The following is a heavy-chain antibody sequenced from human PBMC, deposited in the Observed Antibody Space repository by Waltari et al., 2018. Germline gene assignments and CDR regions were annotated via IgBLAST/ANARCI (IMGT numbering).Heavy chain of an antibody. D-gene: IGHD3-10*01. CDR2: IYYSGST. V-gene: IGHV4-59*01. CDR3: ARGRPYYYGSGSYYKADYYYMDV. CDR1: GGSISSYY. J-gene: IGHJ6*03. Sequence: QVQLQESGPGLVKPSETLSLTCTVSGGSISSYYWSWIRQPPGKGLEWIGYIYYSGSTNYNPSLKSRVTISVDTSKNQFSLKLSSVTAADTAVYYCARGRPYYYGSGSYYKADYYYMDVWGKGTTVTVSS.